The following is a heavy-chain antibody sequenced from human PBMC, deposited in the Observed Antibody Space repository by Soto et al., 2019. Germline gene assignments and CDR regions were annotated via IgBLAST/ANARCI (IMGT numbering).Heavy chain of an antibody. CDR3: AVRKTGSFFDY. V-gene: IGHV3-23*01. Sequence: EVQLLESGGGLVQPRGSLRLSCAASGFTFSTYAMSWVRQAPGKGLEWVSAISGSGGSTYYTDSVKGRFTISRDNSKNTLYLQMNSLRAEDTAVYYCAVRKTGSFFDYWGQGTLVTVSS. D-gene: IGHD1-26*01. CDR2: ISGSGGST. J-gene: IGHJ4*02. CDR1: GFTFSTYA.